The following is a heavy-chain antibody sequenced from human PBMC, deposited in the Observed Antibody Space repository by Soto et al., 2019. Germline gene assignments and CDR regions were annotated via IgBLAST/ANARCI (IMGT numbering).Heavy chain of an antibody. CDR1: GLTFSGYY. D-gene: IGHD1-1*01. CDR3: TIGLIKLDRERGGGDY. J-gene: IGHJ4*02. V-gene: IGHV3-11*05. CDR2: ISSSTKDT. Sequence: QVQLVESGGGLVKPGGSLRLSCAASGLTFSGYYMSWIRQAPGKGLEWVSFISSSTKDTNYAESVKGRFTISRDNAKNSLFPQINSLTAEDTATYYCTIGLIKLDRERGGGDYWGQRTLVTVSS.